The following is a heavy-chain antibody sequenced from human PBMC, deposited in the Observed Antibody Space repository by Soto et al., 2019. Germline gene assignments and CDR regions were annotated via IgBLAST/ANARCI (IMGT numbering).Heavy chain of an antibody. J-gene: IGHJ4*02. CDR2: ISGSGGST. CDR3: AKSYSSNWYDYFDN. D-gene: IGHD6-13*01. V-gene: IGHV3-23*01. CDR1: EFTFSSYA. Sequence: VGSLRLSCAASEFTFSSYAMSWVRQAPGKGLEWVSAISGSGGSTYYADSVKGRFTISRDTSKNNLYLQMSSLRVEDTALYYCAKSYSSNWYDYFDNWGQGALVTVSS.